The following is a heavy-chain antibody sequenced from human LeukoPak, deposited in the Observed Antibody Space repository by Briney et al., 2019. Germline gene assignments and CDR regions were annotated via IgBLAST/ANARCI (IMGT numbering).Heavy chain of an antibody. V-gene: IGHV4-59*02. CDR3: ARGSTGQYDP. J-gene: IGHJ5*02. CDR1: GDSVSSYY. CDR2: VHYSGSS. D-gene: IGHD1-14*01. Sequence: SETLSLTCSVSGDSVSSYYWSWIRQSPGKGLEWIGYVHYSGSSNSSPSLKSRVTTSVDTSRNQFSLKLSSVTAADTAVYYCARGSTGQYDPWAREYWSPSPQ.